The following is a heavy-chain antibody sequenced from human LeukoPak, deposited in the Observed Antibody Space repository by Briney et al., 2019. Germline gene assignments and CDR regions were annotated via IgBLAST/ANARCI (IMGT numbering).Heavy chain of an antibody. CDR2: INPGGGTT. CDR1: GYSFISYY. J-gene: IGHJ4*02. D-gene: IGHD1-26*01. V-gene: IGHV1-46*01. Sequence: ASVKVSCKASGYSFISYYIHWVRQAPGQGLEWMGIINPGGGTTSYAQKFQGRVIMTRDTSTNTVYMELSSLRSEDTAVYYCARDQFSGSQLHYWGQGTLVTVSS. CDR3: ARDQFSGSQLHY.